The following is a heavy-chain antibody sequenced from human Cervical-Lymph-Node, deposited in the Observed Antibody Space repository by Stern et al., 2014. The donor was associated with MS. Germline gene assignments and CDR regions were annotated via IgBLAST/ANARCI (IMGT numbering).Heavy chain of an antibody. CDR1: GASISTYY. CDR3: ASSAGFFDF. D-gene: IGHD6-13*01. J-gene: IGHJ4*02. CDR2: IYYGGRN. Sequence: QVQLQQSGPGLVKPSETLSLTCSISGASISTYYWSWIRQPPGKGLEWVGHIYYGGRNYYNPSLKSRLTISLDTSKNHISFQLTSVTAADTAMYYCASSAGFFDFWGQGTLVTVSS. V-gene: IGHV4-59*08.